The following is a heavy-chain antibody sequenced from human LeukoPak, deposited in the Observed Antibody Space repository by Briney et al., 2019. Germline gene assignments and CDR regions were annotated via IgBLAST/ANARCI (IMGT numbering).Heavy chain of an antibody. J-gene: IGHJ4*02. V-gene: IGHV3-23*01. Sequence: GGSLRLSCAASGFTFTTYAMSWVRQAPGKGLEWVSGISGSGDDTYYADSVKGRLTISRDISKNTLYLQMNSLRAEDTAVYYGAKDQIGYCSGGSCYDFDYWGQGTLVTVSS. CDR2: ISGSGDDT. CDR3: AKDQIGYCSGGSCYDFDY. D-gene: IGHD2-15*01. CDR1: GFTFTTYA.